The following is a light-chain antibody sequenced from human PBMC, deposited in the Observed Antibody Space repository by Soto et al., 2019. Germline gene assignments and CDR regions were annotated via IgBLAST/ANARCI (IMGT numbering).Light chain of an antibody. V-gene: IGKV1-6*01. Sequence: AIQMTQSPSSLSASVGDTVTITCRASQDIRNDLAWYQQKPGQAPHLLIFAAFNLQSGVPSRFSGGGSGTHFTLTIDSLQPEDFATYYCQQVKSYPRTFGGGTKVDIK. CDR1: QDIRND. CDR2: AAF. CDR3: QQVKSYPRT. J-gene: IGKJ4*01.